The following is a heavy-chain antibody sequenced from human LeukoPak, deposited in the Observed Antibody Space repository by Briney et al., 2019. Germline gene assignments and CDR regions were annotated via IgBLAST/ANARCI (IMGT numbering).Heavy chain of an antibody. V-gene: IGHV3-7*01. CDR1: GFTFSSYW. CDR3: ARVRSTVTTGIYYYYGTDV. CDR2: IKQDGSEK. D-gene: IGHD4-11*01. Sequence: PGGSLRLSCAASGFTFSSYWMSWVRQAPGKGLEWVANIKQDGSEKYYVDSVKGRFTISRDNAKNSLYLQMNSLRAEDTAVYYCARVRSTVTTGIYYYYGTDVWGQGTTVTVSS. J-gene: IGHJ6*02.